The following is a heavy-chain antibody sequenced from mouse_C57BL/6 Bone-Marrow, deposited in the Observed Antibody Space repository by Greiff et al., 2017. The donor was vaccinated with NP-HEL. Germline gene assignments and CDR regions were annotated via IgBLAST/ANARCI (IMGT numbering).Heavy chain of an antibody. CDR2: ISSGGSYT. CDR3: ARPSFAY. CDR1: GFTFSSYG. V-gene: IGHV5-6*01. J-gene: IGHJ3*01. Sequence: EVQLQESGGDLVKPGGSLKLSCAASGFTFSSYGMSWVRQTPDKRLEWVATISSGGSYTYYPDSVKGRFTISRDNAKNTLYLQMSSLKSEDTAMYYCARPSFAYWGQGTLVTVSA.